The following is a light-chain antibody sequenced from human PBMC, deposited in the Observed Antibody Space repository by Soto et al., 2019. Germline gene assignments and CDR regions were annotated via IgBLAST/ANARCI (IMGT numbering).Light chain of an antibody. V-gene: IGKV2-30*02. Sequence: DVVMTQSPLSLPVALGQPASISCRYGQSLVHSDGNIYFDWFQQRPGQSPRRLIYKVSNRDSGVPDRFSGSGSETDFTLKISRVEAEDVGVYYCLQGSHWPYTFGQGTKLEIK. CDR3: LQGSHWPYT. J-gene: IGKJ2*01. CDR1: QSLVHSDGNIY. CDR2: KVS.